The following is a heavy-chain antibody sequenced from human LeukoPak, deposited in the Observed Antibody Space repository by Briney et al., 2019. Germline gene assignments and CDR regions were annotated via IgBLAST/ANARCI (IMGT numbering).Heavy chain of an antibody. CDR3: ARVSSIAAAGTTGAFEM. Sequence: GRSLRLSCAASGFTFSSYGVHWVRQAPGKGLEWVSVIWYDGSNKYYADSVKGRFTMSRDKSKNTLYLQMNSLRAEETAVYYCARVSSIAAAGTTGAFEMWGGGTRVSVPS. CDR1: GFTFSSYG. D-gene: IGHD6-13*01. CDR2: IWYDGSNK. V-gene: IGHV3-33*01. J-gene: IGHJ3*02.